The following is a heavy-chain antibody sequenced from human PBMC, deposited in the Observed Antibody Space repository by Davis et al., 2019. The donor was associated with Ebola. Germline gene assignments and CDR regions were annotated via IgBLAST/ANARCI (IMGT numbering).Heavy chain of an antibody. Sequence: ASVKVSCKASGYTFTSYDINWVRQATGQGLEWMGWMNPNSGNTGYAQKFQGRVTMTRDTSISTAYMELSRLRSEDTAVYYCARRGERLRKDAFDIWGQGTMVTVSS. D-gene: IGHD3-16*01. CDR3: ARRGERLRKDAFDI. J-gene: IGHJ3*02. CDR2: MNPNSGNT. CDR1: GYTFTSYD. V-gene: IGHV1-8*02.